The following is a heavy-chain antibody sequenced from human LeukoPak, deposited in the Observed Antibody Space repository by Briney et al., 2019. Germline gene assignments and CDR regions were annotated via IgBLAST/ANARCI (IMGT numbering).Heavy chain of an antibody. D-gene: IGHD2-15*01. J-gene: IGHJ4*02. CDR3: ATATLYCSGGSCYPNYFDY. Sequence: PSETLSQTCTVSGGSISSYYWSWIRQPPGKGLEWIGYIYYSGSTKYNPSLKSRVTISGDTSKNQFSLKLSSVTAADTAVYYCATATLYCSGGSCYPNYFDYWGQGTLVTVSS. CDR1: GGSISSYY. V-gene: IGHV4-59*01. CDR2: IYYSGST.